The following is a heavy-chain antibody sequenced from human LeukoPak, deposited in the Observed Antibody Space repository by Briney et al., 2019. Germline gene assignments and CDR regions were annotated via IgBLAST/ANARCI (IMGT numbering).Heavy chain of an antibody. CDR2: INHSGST. CDR1: GGSFSGYY. V-gene: IGHV4-34*01. D-gene: IGHD4-17*01. Sequence: SETLSLTCAVYGGSFSGYYWGWIRQPPGKGLEWIGEINHSGSTNYNPSLKSRVTISVDTSKNQFSLKLSSVTAADTAVYYCATHDDYGDDPQELDAFDIWGQGTMVTVSS. J-gene: IGHJ3*02. CDR3: ATHDDYGDDPQELDAFDI.